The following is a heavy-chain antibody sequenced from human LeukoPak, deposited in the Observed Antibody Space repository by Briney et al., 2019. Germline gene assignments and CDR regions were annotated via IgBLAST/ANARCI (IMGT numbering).Heavy chain of an antibody. V-gene: IGHV4-59*01. Sequence: TSETLSLTCTVSGGSISSYYWSWIRQPPGKGLEWIGYIYYSGSTNHSPSLKSRVTISVDTSKNQFSLKLSSVTAADTAVYYCARGYCSSTSCYNLDYWGQGTLVTVSS. CDR2: IYYSGST. CDR1: GGSISSYY. CDR3: ARGYCSSTSCYNLDY. J-gene: IGHJ4*02. D-gene: IGHD2-2*02.